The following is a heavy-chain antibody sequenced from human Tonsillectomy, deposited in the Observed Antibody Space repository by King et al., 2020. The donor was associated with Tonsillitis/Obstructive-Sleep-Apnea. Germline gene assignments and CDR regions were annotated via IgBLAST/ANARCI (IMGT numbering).Heavy chain of an antibody. CDR1: GGTFSSYA. D-gene: IGHD2/OR15-2a*01. CDR2: IIPIFGTA. J-gene: IGHJ6*02. Sequence: KLVQSGAEVKKPGSSVKVSCKASGGTFSSYAISWVRQAPGQGLEWMGGIIPIFGTANYAQKFQGRVTITADESTGTAYMELSSLRSEDTSVYYCARDLGAVIVIIPADYSSYGMDVWGQGTTVTVSS. CDR3: ARDLGAVIVIIPADYSSYGMDV. V-gene: IGHV1-69*01.